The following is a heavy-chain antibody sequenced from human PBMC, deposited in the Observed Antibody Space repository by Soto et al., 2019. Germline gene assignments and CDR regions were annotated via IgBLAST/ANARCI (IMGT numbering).Heavy chain of an antibody. J-gene: IGHJ4*02. CDR1: GGTFSSYT. D-gene: IGHD6-13*01. CDR3: ARLFGSSSSDY. Sequence: QVQLVQSGAEVKKPGSSVKVSCKASGGTFSSYTISWVRQAPGQGLEWMGRIIPILGIANYAQKFQGRVTITADQSTSTASMELSSLRSEDTAVYYCARLFGSSSSDYWGQGTLVTVSS. CDR2: IIPILGIA. V-gene: IGHV1-69*02.